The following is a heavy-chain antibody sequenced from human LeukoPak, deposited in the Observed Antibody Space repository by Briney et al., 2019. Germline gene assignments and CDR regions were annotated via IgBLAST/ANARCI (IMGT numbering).Heavy chain of an antibody. Sequence: SVKVSCKAPGGTFSSYAISWVRQAPGQGLEWMGGIIPIFGTANYAQKFQGRVTITADESTSTAYMELSSLRSEDTAVYYCAGGGTSSSWYTPFDYWGQGTLVTVSS. J-gene: IGHJ4*02. V-gene: IGHV1-69*13. CDR1: GGTFSSYA. CDR3: AGGGTSSSWYTPFDY. CDR2: IIPIFGTA. D-gene: IGHD6-13*01.